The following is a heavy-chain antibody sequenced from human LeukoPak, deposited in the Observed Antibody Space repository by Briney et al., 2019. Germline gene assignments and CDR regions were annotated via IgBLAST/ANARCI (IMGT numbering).Heavy chain of an antibody. J-gene: IGHJ4*02. CDR3: ARGNPYGDFLDN. CDR1: GFTFSSYG. V-gene: IGHV3-33*01. D-gene: IGHD4-17*01. CDR2: IWYDGSNK. Sequence: GGSLRLSCAASGFTFSSYGMHWVRQAPGKGLEWVAVIWYDGSNKYYADSVKGRFTISRDNSKNTLYLQMNSLRAEDTAVYYCARGNPYGDFLDNWGQGTLVTVSS.